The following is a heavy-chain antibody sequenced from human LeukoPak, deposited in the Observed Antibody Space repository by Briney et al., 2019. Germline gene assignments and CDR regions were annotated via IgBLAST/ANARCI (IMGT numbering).Heavy chain of an antibody. D-gene: IGHD3-22*01. V-gene: IGHV3-9*01. CDR2: ISWNSGSI. CDR1: GFTFDDYA. J-gene: IGHJ4*02. Sequence: GGSLRLSCAASGFTFDDYAMHWVRQAPGKGLEWVSGISWNSGSIGYADSVKGRFTISRDSAKNSLYLQMNSLRAEDTALYYCAKDGDSSGRPFDYWGQGTLVTVSS. CDR3: AKDGDSSGRPFDY.